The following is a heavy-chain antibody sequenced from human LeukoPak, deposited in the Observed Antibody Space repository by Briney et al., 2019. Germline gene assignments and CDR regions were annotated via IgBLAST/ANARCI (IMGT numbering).Heavy chain of an antibody. CDR3: ARDLIVGATTEYYFDY. CDR2: INPNSGGT. J-gene: IGHJ4*02. CDR1: GYTFTGYY. Sequence: ASVNVSCKASGYTFTGYYMHWVRQAPGQGREGMGWINPNSGGTNYAQKFQGRVTMTRETSISTAYMELSRLRSDDTAVYYCARDLIVGATTEYYFDYWGQGTLVTVSS. D-gene: IGHD1-26*01. V-gene: IGHV1-2*02.